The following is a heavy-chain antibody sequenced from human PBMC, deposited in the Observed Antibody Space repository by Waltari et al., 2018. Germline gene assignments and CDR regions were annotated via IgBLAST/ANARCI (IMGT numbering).Heavy chain of an antibody. CDR3: ARVKSGFDS. J-gene: IGHJ4*02. CDR1: GGSFTTNY. CDR2: IYHTGSH. V-gene: IGHV4-34*01. Sequence: QVQLKQWGAGLLKISETLSLTCEVSGGSFTTNYWSWIRQSPGKGLEWIGEIYHTGSHNYNPSLQNRVTISVDMSKSLFSLEVTSITAADAAIYYCARVKSGFDSWGQGTVVTVSS.